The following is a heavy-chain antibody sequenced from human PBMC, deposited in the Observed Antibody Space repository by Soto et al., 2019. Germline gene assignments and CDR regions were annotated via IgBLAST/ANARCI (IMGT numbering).Heavy chain of an antibody. Sequence: ASVKVSCKASGYTFTSYYMHWVRQAPGQGLEWMGIINPSGGSTSYAQKFQGRVTMTRDTFTSTVYMELSSLRSEDTAVYYCARSRDSNYLYNWFDPWGQGTLVTVSS. CDR3: ARSRDSNYLYNWFDP. V-gene: IGHV1-46*03. CDR1: GYTFTSYY. J-gene: IGHJ5*02. D-gene: IGHD4-4*01. CDR2: INPSGGST.